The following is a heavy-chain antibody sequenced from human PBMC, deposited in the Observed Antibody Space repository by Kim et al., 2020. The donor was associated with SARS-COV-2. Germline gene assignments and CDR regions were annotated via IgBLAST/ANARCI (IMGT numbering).Heavy chain of an antibody. CDR3: ARTCSSTSCYLGYYGMDV. Sequence: SRVTMSVDTSKNQFSLKLSSVTAADTAVYYCARTCSSTSCYLGYYGMDVWGQGTTVTVSS. D-gene: IGHD2-2*01. V-gene: IGHV4-4*06. J-gene: IGHJ6*02.